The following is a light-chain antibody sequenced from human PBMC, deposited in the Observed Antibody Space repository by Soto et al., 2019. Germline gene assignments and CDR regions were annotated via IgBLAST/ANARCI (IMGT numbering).Light chain of an antibody. CDR2: EVA. J-gene: IGLJ3*02. V-gene: IGLV2-14*01. Sequence: QSALTQPASVSGSPGQSITISCTGTRSDVGGYNYVSWYQQHPGKAPKLMIYEVANRPSGVSNRVSGSKSGNTAPLAIPGPQAEDEADYYCHPYTTSYSWVFGGGTKVTVL. CDR1: RSDVGGYNY. CDR3: HPYTTSYSWV.